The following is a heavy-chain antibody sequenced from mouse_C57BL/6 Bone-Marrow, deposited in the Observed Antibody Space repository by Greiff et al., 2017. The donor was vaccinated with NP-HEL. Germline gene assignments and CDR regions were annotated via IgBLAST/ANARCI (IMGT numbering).Heavy chain of an antibody. J-gene: IGHJ3*01. CDR3: ARPGGNWFAY. CDR1: GYTFTSYW. V-gene: IGHV1-69*01. Sequence: VQLQQPGPELVMPGASVKLSCKASGYTFTSYWMHWVKQRPGQGLEWIGEINPSDSCTNYNHKFKGKSTLPVDKSSSTAHMQLSSVTSADSAVYYCARPGGNWFAYWGQGTLVTVSA. D-gene: IGHD2-1*01. CDR2: INPSDSCT.